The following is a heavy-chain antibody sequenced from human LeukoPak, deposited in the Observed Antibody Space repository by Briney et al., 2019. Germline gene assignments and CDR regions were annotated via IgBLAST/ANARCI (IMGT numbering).Heavy chain of an antibody. J-gene: IGHJ4*02. CDR3: ASARGYYDSSGYWPFDH. D-gene: IGHD3-22*01. CDR1: GFTFSSYA. V-gene: IGHV3-30-3*01. CDR2: ISYDGNSP. Sequence: GGSLRLSCAASGFTFSSYAMHWVRQAPGKGLEWVAVISYDGNSPFYADSVKGRFTISRDNSENMLYLEMNSLRTEDTAVYYCASARGYYDSSGYWPFDHWGQGTLVTVSS.